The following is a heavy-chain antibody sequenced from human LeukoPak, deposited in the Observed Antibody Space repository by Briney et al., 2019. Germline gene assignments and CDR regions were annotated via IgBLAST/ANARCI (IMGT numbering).Heavy chain of an antibody. CDR2: IYYTGST. J-gene: IGHJ4*02. V-gene: IGHV4-59*01. CDR1: GGSISTYY. CDR3: ARDGYSGNDGL. Sequence: TSETLSLTCTVSGGSISTYYWSWIRQPPGKGLEWIGYIYYTGSTSYNPSLKSRVNMSLDASKNQFSLELNSVTPADTAVYYCARDGYSGNDGLWGQGSLVTVSS. D-gene: IGHD5-12*01.